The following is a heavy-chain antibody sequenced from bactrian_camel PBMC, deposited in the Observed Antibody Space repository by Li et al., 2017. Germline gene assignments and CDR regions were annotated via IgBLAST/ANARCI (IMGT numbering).Heavy chain of an antibody. CDR1: GFTFSSNH. CDR3: AKGGGWYDFGY. V-gene: IGHV3S40*01. Sequence: VQLVESGGGLVQPGGSLRLICAASGFTFSSNHMRWVRQAPGKGLEWVSHIDSGGGSTYYADPVKGRFTISRDNAENTLYLQLTSQKTEDTAMYYCAKGGGWYDFGYWGQGTQVT. D-gene: IGHD6*01. J-gene: IGHJ6*01. CDR2: IDSGGGST.